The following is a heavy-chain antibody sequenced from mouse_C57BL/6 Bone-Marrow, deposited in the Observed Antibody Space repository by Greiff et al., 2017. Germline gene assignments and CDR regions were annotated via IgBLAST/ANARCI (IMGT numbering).Heavy chain of an antibody. CDR3: AKHEAVWDYDEAWFAY. J-gene: IGHJ3*01. CDR2: IWGGGST. Sequence: VKLQESGPGLVAPSQSLSITCTVSGFSLTSYGVDWVRQPPGKGLEWLGVIWGGGSTNYNSALMSRLSISKDNSKSQVFLKMNSLQTDYTAMYYCAKHEAVWDYDEAWFAYWGQGTLVTVSA. D-gene: IGHD2-4*01. V-gene: IGHV2-9*01. CDR1: GFSLTSYG.